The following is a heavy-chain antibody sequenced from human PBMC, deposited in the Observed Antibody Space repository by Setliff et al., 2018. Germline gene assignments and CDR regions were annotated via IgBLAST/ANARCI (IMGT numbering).Heavy chain of an antibody. CDR2: INEDGSAQ. D-gene: IGHD4-4*01. Sequence: PGGSLRLSCAASGFTFGSLWMAWVRQTPGKGLEWVANINEDGSAQFYVDSVLGRFTISRDDSKNMIYLQMNNLKSDDTGFYYCTTGPRDSRNYMTWLDSWGQGTLVTVSS. CDR3: TTGPRDSRNYMTWLDS. V-gene: IGHV3-7*03. J-gene: IGHJ5*01. CDR1: GFTFGSLW.